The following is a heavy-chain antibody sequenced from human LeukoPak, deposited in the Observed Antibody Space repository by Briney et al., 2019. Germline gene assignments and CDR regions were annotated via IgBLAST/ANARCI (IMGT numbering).Heavy chain of an antibody. CDR2: IYYSGST. V-gene: IGHV4-30-4*01. Sequence: SETLSLTCTVSGGSISSGDYYWSRIRQPPGKGLEWIGYIYYSGSTYYNPSLKSRVTISADTSKNQFSLKLSSVTAADTAVYYCARDWFGDPQAVWGQGTTVAVSS. D-gene: IGHD3-10*01. J-gene: IGHJ6*02. CDR1: GGSISSGDYY. CDR3: ARDWFGDPQAV.